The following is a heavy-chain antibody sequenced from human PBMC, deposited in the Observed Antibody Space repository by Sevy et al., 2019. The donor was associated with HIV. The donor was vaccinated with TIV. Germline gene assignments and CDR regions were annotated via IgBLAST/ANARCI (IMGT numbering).Heavy chain of an antibody. J-gene: IGHJ5*02. CDR1: GGSISSYY. CDR3: ARGVDIYRDFWFDP. D-gene: IGHD5-12*01. CDR2: IYYSGST. V-gene: IGHV4-59*01. Sequence: SETLSLTCTVSGGSISSYYWSWIRQPPGKGLEWIGYIYYSGSTNYNPSLKSRVTISVDTSKNQFSLKLSSVTAADTAVYYCARGVDIYRDFWFDPWGQGTLVTVSS.